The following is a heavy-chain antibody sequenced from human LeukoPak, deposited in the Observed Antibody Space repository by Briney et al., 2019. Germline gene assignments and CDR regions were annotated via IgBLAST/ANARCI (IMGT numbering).Heavy chain of an antibody. J-gene: IGHJ4*02. Sequence: ASVKVSCKASGGTFSSYAISWVRQAPGQGLEWMGGIIPIFGTANYAQKFQGRVTITADESTSTAYMELSSLRSEDTAVYYCARGAIDCRVNGIDYWGQGTLVTVSS. D-gene: IGHD2-21*02. CDR3: ARGAIDCRVNGIDY. CDR1: GGTFSSYA. V-gene: IGHV1-69*13. CDR2: IIPIFGTA.